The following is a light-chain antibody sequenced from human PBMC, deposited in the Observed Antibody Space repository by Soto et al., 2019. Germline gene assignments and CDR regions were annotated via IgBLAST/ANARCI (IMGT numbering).Light chain of an antibody. Sequence: VLTQSPATLSLSPGERATLSCRTSLSVSVYLDWYQQKHGPAPRLLISDASNRATGIPARFSGSGSGTDLTITISRLEPEDFEVYYCQQRSNWPLTFGGGTKVDI. V-gene: IGKV3-11*01. CDR1: LSVSVY. CDR3: QQRSNWPLT. J-gene: IGKJ4*01. CDR2: DAS.